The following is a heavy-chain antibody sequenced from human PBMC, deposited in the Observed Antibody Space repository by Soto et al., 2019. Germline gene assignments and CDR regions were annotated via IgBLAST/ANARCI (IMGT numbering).Heavy chain of an antibody. Sequence: GGSLRLSCAASGFTFSSYGMHWVRQAPGKGLEWVAVIWYDGSNKYYADSVKGRFTISRDNSKNTLYLQMNSLRAEDTAVYYCARDQPRWLRTYYYGMDVWGQGTTVTVSS. V-gene: IGHV3-33*08. CDR1: GFTFSSYG. CDR3: ARDQPRWLRTYYYGMDV. J-gene: IGHJ6*02. D-gene: IGHD3-16*01. CDR2: IWYDGSNK.